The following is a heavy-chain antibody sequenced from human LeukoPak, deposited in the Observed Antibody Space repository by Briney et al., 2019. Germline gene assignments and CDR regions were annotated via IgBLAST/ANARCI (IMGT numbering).Heavy chain of an antibody. CDR3: ATVYSGSYFGDFDY. CDR2: INPNSGGT. V-gene: IGHV1-2*06. Sequence: ASVKVSCKASGYTFTGYYMHWVRQAPGQGLEWMGRINPNSGGTNYAQKFQGMVTMTRDTSISTAYMELSRLRSDDTAVYYCATVYSGSYFGDFDYWGQGTLVTVSS. J-gene: IGHJ4*02. CDR1: GYTFTGYY. D-gene: IGHD1-26*01.